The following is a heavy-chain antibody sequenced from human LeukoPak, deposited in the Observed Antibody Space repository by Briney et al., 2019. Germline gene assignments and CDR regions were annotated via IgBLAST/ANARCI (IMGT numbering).Heavy chain of an antibody. D-gene: IGHD3-22*01. CDR2: IIPIFGTA. CDR1: GYTFTGYY. J-gene: IGHJ4*02. CDR3: ARGSTPSYYYDSSGHFDY. Sequence: GASVKVSCKASGYTFTGYYMHWVRQAPGQGLEWMGGIIPIFGTANYAQKFQGRVTMTRDTSTSTVYMELSSLRSEDTAIYYCARGSTPSYYYDSSGHFDYWGQGTLVTVSS. V-gene: IGHV1-46*01.